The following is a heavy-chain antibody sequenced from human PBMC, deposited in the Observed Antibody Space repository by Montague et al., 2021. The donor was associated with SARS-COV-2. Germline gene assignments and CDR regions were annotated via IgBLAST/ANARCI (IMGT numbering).Heavy chain of an antibody. CDR3: ASLGSGWENDY. CDR1: GFTVSSNY. J-gene: IGHJ4*02. Sequence: SLRLSCAASGFTVSSNYMSWVRQAPGKGLEWVSVIYSGGSTYYADSVKGRFTISRDNSKNTLYLQTNSLRAEDTAVYYCASLGSGWENDYWGQGTLVTVSS. D-gene: IGHD6-19*01. CDR2: IYSGGST. V-gene: IGHV3-53*01.